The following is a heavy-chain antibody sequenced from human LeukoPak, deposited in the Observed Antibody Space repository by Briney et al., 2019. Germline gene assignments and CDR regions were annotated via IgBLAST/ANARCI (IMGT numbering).Heavy chain of an antibody. D-gene: IGHD6-6*01. J-gene: IGHJ4*02. CDR3: ARGLVGPDY. Sequence: GGSLRLSCAASGFTFSSYWMYWVRQAPGKGLVWVSRINNDGSDTKYADSVKGRFTISRDNAKNTLYLEMNSLRAEDTAVYFCARGLVGPDYWGQGTLVTVSS. CDR2: INNDGSDT. V-gene: IGHV3-74*01. CDR1: GFTFSSYW.